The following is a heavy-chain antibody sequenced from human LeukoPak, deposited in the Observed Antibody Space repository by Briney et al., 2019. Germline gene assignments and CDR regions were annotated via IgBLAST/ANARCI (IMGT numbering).Heavy chain of an antibody. V-gene: IGHV4-39*01. CDR2: IYYSGST. D-gene: IGHD5-24*01. J-gene: IGHJ4*02. CDR1: GGSISSSSYY. CDR3: ANVPRDGHNRGGGDY. Sequence: PSETLSLTCTVSGGSISSSSYYWGWIRQPPGKGLEWIGSIYYSGSTYYNPSLKSRVTISVDTSKNQFSLKLSSVTAADTAVYYCANVPRDGHNRGGGDYWGQGTLVTVSS.